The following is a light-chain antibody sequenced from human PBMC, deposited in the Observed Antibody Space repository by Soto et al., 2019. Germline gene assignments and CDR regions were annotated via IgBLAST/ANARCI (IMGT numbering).Light chain of an antibody. CDR1: QSVSSY. Sequence: EIVLTQSPATLSLSPGERATLSGRASQSVSSYLAWYHQKPGQAPRLLIYDASNRATGIPARFSGSGSGTDFTLTISSLEPEDFAVYYCQQRSNWPPTFGQGTKV. J-gene: IGKJ1*01. CDR3: QQRSNWPPT. CDR2: DAS. V-gene: IGKV3-11*01.